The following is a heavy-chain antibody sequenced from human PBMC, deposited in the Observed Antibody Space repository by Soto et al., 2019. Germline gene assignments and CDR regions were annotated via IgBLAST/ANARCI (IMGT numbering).Heavy chain of an antibody. J-gene: IGHJ4*02. CDR3: VRGGAYGDYRLDY. D-gene: IGHD4-17*01. V-gene: IGHV3-74*01. CDR2: INSDGSAT. Sequence: GGSLRLSCAASGFNFSIYWMHWVRQAPGKGLVWVSRINSDGSATYYADSVKGRFTISRDNAKNTLYLQMHSLRAEDTAVYYCVRGGAYGDYRLDYWGQGTPVTVSS. CDR1: GFNFSIYW.